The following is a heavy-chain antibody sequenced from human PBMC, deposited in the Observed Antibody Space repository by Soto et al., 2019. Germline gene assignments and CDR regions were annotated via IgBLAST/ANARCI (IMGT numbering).Heavy chain of an antibody. J-gene: IGHJ6*02. V-gene: IGHV1-18*01. CDR2: ISAYNGNT. Sequence: ASVKVSCKASGYTFTSYGISWVRQAPGQGLEWMGWISAYNGNTNYAQKLQGRVTMTTDTSTSTAYMELRSLRSDDTAVYYCARDSADFWSGYPQYGMDVWGQGTTVTVSS. D-gene: IGHD3-3*01. CDR3: ARDSADFWSGYPQYGMDV. CDR1: GYTFTSYG.